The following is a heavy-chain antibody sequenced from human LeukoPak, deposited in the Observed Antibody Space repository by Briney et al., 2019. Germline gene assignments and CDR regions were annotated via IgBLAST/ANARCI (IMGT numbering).Heavy chain of an antibody. CDR3: AREGRIVGATTSYYFDY. D-gene: IGHD1-26*01. J-gene: IGHJ4*02. V-gene: IGHV1-46*01. CDR1: GYTFTRYY. Sequence: ASVKVSCKASGYTFTRYYMNWVRQAPGQGLEWLGIINPSGGSTTYAQKFQGRVTMTRDTSTSTVYMELSSLRSEDTAVYYCAREGRIVGATTSYYFDYWGRRTLVTVYS. CDR2: INPSGGST.